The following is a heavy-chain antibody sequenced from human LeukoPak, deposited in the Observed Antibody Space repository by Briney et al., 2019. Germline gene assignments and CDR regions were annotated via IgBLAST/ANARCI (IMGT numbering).Heavy chain of an antibody. Sequence: PGRSLSLSCAPSRFTFSSYSMNWVRHAPGKGLEWVSSISSSSSYIYYADSVKGRFTISRDNATNSLYLQMSSLRAEDTAVYYCARDAAVAGRPHRFGYWGQGTLVTVSS. D-gene: IGHD6-19*01. J-gene: IGHJ4*02. CDR1: RFTFSSYS. CDR2: ISSSSSYI. V-gene: IGHV3-21*01. CDR3: ARDAAVAGRPHRFGY.